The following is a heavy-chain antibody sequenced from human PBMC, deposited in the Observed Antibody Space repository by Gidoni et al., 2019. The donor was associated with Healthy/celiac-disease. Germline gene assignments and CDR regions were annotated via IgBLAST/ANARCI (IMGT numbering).Heavy chain of an antibody. CDR1: GFTFSSYE. J-gene: IGHJ4*02. V-gene: IGHV3-48*03. CDR3: ARESVWREAAVFDY. D-gene: IGHD6-13*01. CDR2: ISSSGSTI. Sequence: EVQLVESGGGLVQPGGSLRLSCAASGFTFSSYEMNWVRQAPGKGLEWVSYISSSGSTIYYADSVKGRFTISRDNAKNSLYLQMNSLRAEDTAVYYCARESVWREAAVFDYWGQGTLVTVSS.